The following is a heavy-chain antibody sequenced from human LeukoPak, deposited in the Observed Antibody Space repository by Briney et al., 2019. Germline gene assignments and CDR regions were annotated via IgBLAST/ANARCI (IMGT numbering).Heavy chain of an antibody. D-gene: IGHD7-27*01. Sequence: PGGSLRLSCAASGFTFSDYSMNWVRQAPGKGLEWVSYIRSSSTIDYADSVKGRFTISRDNAKNSLYLQINSLRAEDTAVYYCVRDKDWGFDFWGQGTLVTVSS. CDR3: VRDKDWGFDF. V-gene: IGHV3-48*01. CDR1: GFTFSDYS. J-gene: IGHJ4*02. CDR2: IRSSSTI.